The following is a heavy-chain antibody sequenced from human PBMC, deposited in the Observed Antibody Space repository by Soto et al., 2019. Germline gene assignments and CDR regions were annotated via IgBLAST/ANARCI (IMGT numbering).Heavy chain of an antibody. Sequence: QVQLVESGGGVVQPGRSLRLSCAASGFTFSAYGMHWVRQAPGKGLEWMAMIYYDGSNKYYADSVKGRFTISIDNSKNTLYLQMNSLGDDATAIYYCARVGGGPVTSDYWGQGTLVTVSS. CDR2: IYYDGSNK. CDR1: GFTFSAYG. D-gene: IGHD4-17*01. V-gene: IGHV3-30*19. J-gene: IGHJ4*02. CDR3: ARVGGGPVTSDY.